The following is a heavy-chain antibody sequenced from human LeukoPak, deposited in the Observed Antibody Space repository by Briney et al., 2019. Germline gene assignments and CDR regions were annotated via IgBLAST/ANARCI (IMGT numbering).Heavy chain of an antibody. V-gene: IGHV6-1*01. D-gene: IGHD6-19*01. Sequence: SQTLSLTCAISGDSVSSKNGAWNWIRQSPSRGLEWLGRTYYRSKWYYDYAVSLQGRITINPDTSKNQFSLQLNSVTPEDTAVYYCARDVGTSGRYTFDYWGQGTLVTVSS. CDR1: GDSVSSKNGA. CDR3: ARDVGTSGRYTFDY. J-gene: IGHJ4*02. CDR2: TYYRSKWYY.